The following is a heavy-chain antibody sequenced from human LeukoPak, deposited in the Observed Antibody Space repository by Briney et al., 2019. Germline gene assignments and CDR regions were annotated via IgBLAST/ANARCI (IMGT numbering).Heavy chain of an antibody. CDR1: GFTFSTYW. V-gene: IGHV3-7*03. J-gene: IGHJ4*02. Sequence: GGSLRLSCAVSGFTFSTYWMSWVRQAPGKGLEWVANIKQDASEIYHVDSVRGRFTISRDNAKNSLYLQMNSLRAEDTAVYYCAKLLYYYDSSQPYWGQGTLVTVSS. CDR3: AKLLYYYDSSQPY. CDR2: IKQDASEI. D-gene: IGHD3-22*01.